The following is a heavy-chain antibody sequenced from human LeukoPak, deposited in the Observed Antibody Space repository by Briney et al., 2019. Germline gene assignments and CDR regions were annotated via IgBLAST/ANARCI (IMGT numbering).Heavy chain of an antibody. Sequence: GGSLRLSCAAYRFTFSDYYMSWIRQAPGQGLEWVSYVSSSGSTIFYADSVKGRFTISRDNAKNSLYLQTDSLRADDTAVYYCARVGGYSYGWGHYYYMDVWGKGTTVTVTS. D-gene: IGHD5-18*01. V-gene: IGHV3-11*04. CDR3: ARVGGYSYGWGHYYYMDV. J-gene: IGHJ6*03. CDR1: RFTFSDYY. CDR2: VSSSGSTI.